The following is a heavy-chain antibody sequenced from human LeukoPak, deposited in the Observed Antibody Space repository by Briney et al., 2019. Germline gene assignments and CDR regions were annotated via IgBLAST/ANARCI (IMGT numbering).Heavy chain of an antibody. CDR2: ISYDGSNK. D-gene: IGHD2-15*01. V-gene: IGHV3-30*03. Sequence: GRSLRLSCAASGFTFSSYGMHWVRQAPGKGLEWVAVISYDGSNKYYADSVKGRFTISRDNPKNTLYLQMNSLRAEDTAVYYCARAGYCSGGACYGMDYWGQGTLVTVSS. CDR1: GFTFSSYG. CDR3: ARAGYCSGGACYGMDY. J-gene: IGHJ4*02.